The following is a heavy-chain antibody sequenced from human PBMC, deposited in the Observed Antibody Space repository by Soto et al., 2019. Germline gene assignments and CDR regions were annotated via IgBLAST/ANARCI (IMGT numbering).Heavy chain of an antibody. Sequence: PVESLKISCKGSGYTFTTYWIACVLQMPGKGLEWMGIIYPGDSDTRYGPSFQGQVTISADKSNSTAYLQWSSLQASDTAMYYCARIIAVAGADAFDIWGQGTMVTVSS. CDR1: GYTFTTYW. J-gene: IGHJ3*02. CDR3: ARIIAVAGADAFDI. V-gene: IGHV5-51*01. D-gene: IGHD6-19*01. CDR2: IYPGDSDT.